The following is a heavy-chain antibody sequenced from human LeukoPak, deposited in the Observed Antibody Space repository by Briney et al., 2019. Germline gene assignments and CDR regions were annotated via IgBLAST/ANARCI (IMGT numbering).Heavy chain of an antibody. J-gene: IGHJ3*02. D-gene: IGHD6-13*01. Sequence: GGSLRLSCAASGLTFSSYTLIWVRQAPGKGLEWVSSISSSSSYIYYADSVKGRFTISRDNAKNSLYLQMNSLRAEDTAVYYCAREIAAAGTPDAFDIWGQGTMVTVSS. CDR3: AREIAAAGTPDAFDI. CDR2: ISSSSSYI. CDR1: GLTFSSYT. V-gene: IGHV3-21*01.